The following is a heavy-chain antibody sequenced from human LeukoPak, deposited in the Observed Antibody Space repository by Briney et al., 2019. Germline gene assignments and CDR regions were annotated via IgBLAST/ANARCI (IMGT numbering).Heavy chain of an antibody. CDR3: AREPSGRWLKDSYGVEYYYYMDV. D-gene: IGHD5-18*01. J-gene: IGHJ6*03. CDR1: GFTFSSYE. Sequence: PGGSLRLSCAASGFTFSSYEMNWVRQAPGKGLEWVSYISSSSSYIYYADSVKGRFTISRDNAKNSLYLQMNSLRAEDTAVYYCAREPSGRWLKDSYGVEYYYYMDVWGKGTTVTVSS. CDR2: ISSSSSYI. V-gene: IGHV3-21*05.